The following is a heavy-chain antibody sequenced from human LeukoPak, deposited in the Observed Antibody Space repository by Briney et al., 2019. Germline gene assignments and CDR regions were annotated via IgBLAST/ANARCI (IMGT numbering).Heavy chain of an antibody. V-gene: IGHV4-34*01. CDR3: ARAGGVQLERIWFDP. J-gene: IGHJ5*02. Sequence: SETLSLTCAVYGGSFSGYYWSWIRQPPGKGLEWIGEINHSGSTNYNPSLKSRVTISVDTSKNQFSLKLSSVTAADTAVYYCARAGGVQLERIWFDPWGQGTLVTVSS. CDR2: INHSGST. CDR1: GGSFSGYY. D-gene: IGHD1-1*01.